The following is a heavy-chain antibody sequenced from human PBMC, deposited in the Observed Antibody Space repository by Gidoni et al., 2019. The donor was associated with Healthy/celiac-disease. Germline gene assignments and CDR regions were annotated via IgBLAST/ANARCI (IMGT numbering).Heavy chain of an antibody. Sequence: QLQLQESGPGLVKPSETLYLPCTVSGGSISSSSYYWGWIRQPPGKGLEWIGSIYYSGSTYYNPSLKSRVTISVDTSKNQFSLKLSSVTAADTAVYYCARDTGYSSSWYNYWGQGTLVTVS. D-gene: IGHD6-13*01. V-gene: IGHV4-39*07. CDR2: IYYSGST. J-gene: IGHJ4*02. CDR1: GGSISSSSYY. CDR3: ARDTGYSSSWYNY.